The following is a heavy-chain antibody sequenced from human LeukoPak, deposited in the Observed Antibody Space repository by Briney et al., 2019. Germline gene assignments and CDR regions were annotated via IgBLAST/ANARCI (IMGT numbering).Heavy chain of an antibody. V-gene: IGHV4-4*02. Sequence: SETLSLTCAVSDDSITRGNWWSWVRQPPGKGLEWIAEIYHSGSTNYNPSLKSRVSISVDESKKQFSLRLSSLTAADTAVYYCTRNGAYALDSWGQGTLVTVSS. CDR2: IYHSGST. D-gene: IGHD4-17*01. CDR3: TRNGAYALDS. J-gene: IGHJ4*02. CDR1: DDSITRGNW.